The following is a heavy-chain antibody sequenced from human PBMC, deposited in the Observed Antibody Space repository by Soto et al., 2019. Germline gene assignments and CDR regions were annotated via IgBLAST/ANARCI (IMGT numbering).Heavy chain of an antibody. Sequence: SETLSLSCTVSGGSIFSHRLSWIRQPPGKGLEWIGYVSHSGSTTHNPSLKSRVTISLDTSQNQVSLQLRSVTAADTAVYYCAREGPLSGDAFDIWGRGTKVTVSS. CDR1: GGSIFSHR. V-gene: IGHV4-59*11. J-gene: IGHJ3*02. CDR2: VSHSGST. CDR3: AREGPLSGDAFDI. D-gene: IGHD3-16*01.